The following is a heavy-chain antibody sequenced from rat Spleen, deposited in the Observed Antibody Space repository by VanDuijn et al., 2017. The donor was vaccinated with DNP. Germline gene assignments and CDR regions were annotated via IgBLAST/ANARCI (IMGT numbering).Heavy chain of an antibody. CDR3: ARPNYGTYFDY. V-gene: IGHV5-7*01. D-gene: IGHD1-11*01. Sequence: EVQLVGSGGGLVQPGRSMKLSCAASGFTFSNYDMAWVRQAPKKGLEWVATISYDGSSTYYRDSVKGRFTISRDNAKSTLYLQMDSLRSEDTATYYCARPNYGTYFDYWGQGVMVTVSS. J-gene: IGHJ2*01. CDR1: GFTFSNYD. CDR2: ISYDGSST.